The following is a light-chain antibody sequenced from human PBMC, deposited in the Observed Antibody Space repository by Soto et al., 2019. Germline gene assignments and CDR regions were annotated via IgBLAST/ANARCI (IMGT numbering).Light chain of an antibody. CDR2: ATN. J-gene: IGLJ2*01. Sequence: QSVLTQSPSASGTPGQRVTISCSGSSSNIGSNTINWYQQLPGAAPKLLIYATNQRPSGVPDRFSGSKSGTSASLAISGLQSEDEADYYCEAWDDSLNGPVFGGGTKVTV. V-gene: IGLV1-44*01. CDR3: EAWDDSLNGPV. CDR1: SSNIGSNT.